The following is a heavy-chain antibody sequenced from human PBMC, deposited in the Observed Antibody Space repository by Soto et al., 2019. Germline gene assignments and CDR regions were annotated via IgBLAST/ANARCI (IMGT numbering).Heavy chain of an antibody. Sequence: QVQLVQSGAEVKKPGSSVKVSCKASGGTFTSYAITWLHQAPGQGLEGMGGIIPIFGTANYAQKFQGRVTITADESTSTAYMELSSLRSEDTAVYYCARAAKPWEEYYYGMDVWGQGTTVTVSS. V-gene: IGHV1-69*01. CDR1: GGTFTSYA. J-gene: IGHJ6*02. CDR3: ARAAKPWEEYYYGMDV. CDR2: IIPIFGTA. D-gene: IGHD1-26*01.